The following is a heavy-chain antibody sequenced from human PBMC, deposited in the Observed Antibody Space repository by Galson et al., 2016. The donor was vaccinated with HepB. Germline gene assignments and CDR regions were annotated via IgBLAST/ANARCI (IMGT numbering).Heavy chain of an antibody. D-gene: IGHD2-2*01. CDR3: AGAMGQYQLLPFAMNV. V-gene: IGHV3-21*01. J-gene: IGHJ6*02. CDR1: ACTFSRYS. CDR2: ISSSSDYI. Sequence: SLRLSCAASACTFSRYSMSWVRQAPGKGLEWLSSISSSSDYIHYADSVKGRFTISRDNAKNSLYLHLSSLRVDDTAVYYCAGAMGQYQLLPFAMNVWGQGTMVAVSS.